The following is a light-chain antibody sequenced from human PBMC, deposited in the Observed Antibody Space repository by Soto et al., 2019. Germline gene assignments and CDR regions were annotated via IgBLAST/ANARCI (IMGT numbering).Light chain of an antibody. CDR3: QQRSNWPPTWT. J-gene: IGKJ1*01. V-gene: IGKV3-11*01. CDR1: QSVSTY. CDR2: DAS. Sequence: EIVLTQSPATLSLSPGERATLSCRASQSVSTYLAWYQQKPGQAPRLLIYDASNRATGIPARFSGSGSGTDVTLTISSLEPEDFAVYYCQQRSNWPPTWTFGQGTKVEI.